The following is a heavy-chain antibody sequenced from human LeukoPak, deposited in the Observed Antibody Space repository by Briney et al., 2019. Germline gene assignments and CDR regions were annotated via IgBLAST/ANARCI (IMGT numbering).Heavy chain of an antibody. J-gene: IGHJ5*02. D-gene: IGHD6-13*01. Sequence: ASVKVSSKASGYTYTTDGISWVRQAPGQGGEWRGWIDTYRGKTNYAQKFQGRVTMTSDTSTSTAYMELRSLRSDDTAVYYCARDRGIAEADSFDPWGQGTLVTVSS. V-gene: IGHV1-18*01. CDR2: IDTYRGKT. CDR1: GYTYTTDG. CDR3: ARDRGIAEADSFDP.